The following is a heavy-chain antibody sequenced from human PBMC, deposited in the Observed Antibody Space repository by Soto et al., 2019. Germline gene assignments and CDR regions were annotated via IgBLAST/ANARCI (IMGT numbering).Heavy chain of an antibody. J-gene: IGHJ5*02. Sequence: PGGSLRLSCAASGFTFRNYAMSWVRQAPGKGLEWVSAISGSGGSTYYADSVKGRFTISRDNSKNTLYLQMNSLRAEDTAVYYCAKDPLGGEWLLWDDPWGQGTLVTSPQ. CDR2: ISGSGGST. CDR1: GFTFRNYA. D-gene: IGHD3-3*01. CDR3: AKDPLGGEWLLWDDP. V-gene: IGHV3-23*01.